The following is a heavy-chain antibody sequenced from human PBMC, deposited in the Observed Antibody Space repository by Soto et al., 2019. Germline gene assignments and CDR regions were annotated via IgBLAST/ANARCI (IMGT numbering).Heavy chain of an antibody. Sequence: SETLSLTCSVSGGSISGSSYLWGWIRQPPGKGLEWIASIRYTGNAYYNPSLTSRVTISVDTSKNHFSLNLSSVTATDTAVYYCAIPPDIEVAGTDYWGPGTLVTVSP. J-gene: IGHJ4*02. CDR2: IRYTGNA. CDR3: AIPPDIEVAGTDY. D-gene: IGHD6-19*01. CDR1: GGSISGSSYL. V-gene: IGHV4-39*02.